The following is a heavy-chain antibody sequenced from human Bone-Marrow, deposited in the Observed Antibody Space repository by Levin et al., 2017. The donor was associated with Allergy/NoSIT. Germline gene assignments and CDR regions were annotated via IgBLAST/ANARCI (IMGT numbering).Heavy chain of an antibody. CDR1: GFTFSSYW. D-gene: IGHD4-17*01. CDR3: ARDMGDYWRTKPSGGVPIAY. J-gene: IGHJ4*02. CDR2: IKQDGSEK. V-gene: IGHV3-7*03. Sequence: LSGGSLRLSCAASGFTFSSYWMSWVRQAPGKGLEWVANIKQDGSEKYYVDSVKGRFTISRDNAKNSLYLQMNSLRAEDTAVYYCARDMGDYWRTKPSGGVPIAYWGQGTLVTVSS.